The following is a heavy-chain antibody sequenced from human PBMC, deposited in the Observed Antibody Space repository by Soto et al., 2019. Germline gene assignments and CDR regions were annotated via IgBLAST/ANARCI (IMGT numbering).Heavy chain of an antibody. CDR1: KFTFSSCT. J-gene: IGHJ4*02. CDR2: ISPSTSHI. D-gene: IGHD5-12*01. CDR3: ATMATTLFDY. V-gene: IGHV3-21*01. Sequence: PGGSLRLSCAVSKFTFSSCTLNWVRQAPGKGLEWVSSISPSTSHIYYADSVKGRFTISRDNAKNSLYLQMNSLRAEDTVVYYCATMATTLFDYWGQGTLVTVSS.